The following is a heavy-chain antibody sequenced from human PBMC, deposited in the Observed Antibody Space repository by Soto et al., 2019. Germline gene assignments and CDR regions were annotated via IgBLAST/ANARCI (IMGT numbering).Heavy chain of an antibody. D-gene: IGHD6-13*01. J-gene: IGHJ5*02. CDR2: INPSGGST. CDR3: ARDPPPHSSSWYGFDP. CDR1: GYTLTGYY. V-gene: IGHV1-46*01. Sequence: ASVKVSCKASGYTLTGYYMHWVRQAPGQGLEWMGIINPSGGSTSYAQKFQGRVTMTRDTSTSTVYMELSSLRSEDTAVYYCARDPPPHSSSWYGFDPWGQGTLVTVSS.